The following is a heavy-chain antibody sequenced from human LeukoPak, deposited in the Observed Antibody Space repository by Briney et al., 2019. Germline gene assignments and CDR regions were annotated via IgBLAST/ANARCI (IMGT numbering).Heavy chain of an antibody. D-gene: IGHD1-26*01. CDR3: ASGAVLVGYYYGMDV. CDR2: INHSGST. Sequence: SETLSLTCAVYGGSFSGYYWSWIRQPPGKGLEWIGEINHSGSTNYNPSLKSRVTISVDTSKNQFSLKLSSVTAADTAVYYCASGAVLVGYYYGMDVWAKGPRSPSP. CDR1: GGSFSGYY. J-gene: IGHJ6*02. V-gene: IGHV4-34*01.